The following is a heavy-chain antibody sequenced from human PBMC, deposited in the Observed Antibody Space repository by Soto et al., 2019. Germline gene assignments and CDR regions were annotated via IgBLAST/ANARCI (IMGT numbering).Heavy chain of an antibody. D-gene: IGHD2-8*01. Sequence: SDTLSLTCAVYGGSFSGYYWSWIRQPPGKGLEWIGEINHSGSTNYNPSLKSRVTISVDTSKNQFSLKLSSVTAADTAVYYCARGPPEDIVLMVYARRYHYYGMDVWGQGTTVTVSS. V-gene: IGHV4-34*01. CDR1: GGSFSGYY. CDR3: ARGPPEDIVLMVYARRYHYYGMDV. CDR2: INHSGST. J-gene: IGHJ6*02.